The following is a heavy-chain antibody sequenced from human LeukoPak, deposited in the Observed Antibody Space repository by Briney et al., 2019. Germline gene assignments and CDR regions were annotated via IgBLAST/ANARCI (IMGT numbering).Heavy chain of an antibody. CDR2: INSDGSST. V-gene: IGHV3-74*01. CDR1: GFTFSSYW. J-gene: IGHJ3*02. D-gene: IGHD1-26*01. Sequence: GGSLRLSCAASGFTFSSYWLHWVRQAPGKGLVWVSPINSDGSSTSYADSVKGRFTISRDNAKNTLSLQMNSLRAEDTAVYYCARVGGSNAFDIWGQGTMVIVSS. CDR3: ARVGGSNAFDI.